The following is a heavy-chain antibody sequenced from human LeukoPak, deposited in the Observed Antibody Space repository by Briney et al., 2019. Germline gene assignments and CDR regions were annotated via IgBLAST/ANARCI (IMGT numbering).Heavy chain of an antibody. CDR1: GFTFSSYS. CDR3: ARASGSSYNDGVAFDI. J-gene: IGHJ3*02. CDR2: ISSSSSYI. Sequence: GGSLRLSCAASGFTFSSYSMNWVRQAPGKGLEWVSSISSSSSYIYYADSVKGRFTISRDNAKNSLYLQMNSLRAEDTAVYYCARASGSSYNDGVAFDIWGQGTMVTVSS. D-gene: IGHD5-12*01. V-gene: IGHV3-21*01.